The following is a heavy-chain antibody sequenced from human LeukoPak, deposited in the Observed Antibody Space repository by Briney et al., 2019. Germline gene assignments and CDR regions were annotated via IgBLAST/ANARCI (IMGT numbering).Heavy chain of an antibody. J-gene: IGHJ6*03. CDR3: ARDPTIIAAAPPGSYYYYYMDV. CDR2: INPSGGST. CDR1: GYTFTSYY. Sequence: ASVKVSCKASGYTFTSYYMHWVRQAPGQGLEWMGIINPSGGSTSYAQKFQGRVTMTRDMSTSTAYMELSSLRSEDTAVYYCARDPTIIAAAPPGSYYYYYMDVWGKGTTVTVSS. D-gene: IGHD6-13*01. V-gene: IGHV1-46*01.